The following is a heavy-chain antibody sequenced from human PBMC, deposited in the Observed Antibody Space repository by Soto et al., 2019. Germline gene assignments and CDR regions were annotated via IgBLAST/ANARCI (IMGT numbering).Heavy chain of an antibody. V-gene: IGHV3-7*01. CDR1: GFTFSSYW. CDR2: IKQDGSEK. Sequence: PGGSLRLSCAASGFTFSSYWMSWVRQAPGKGLEWVANIKQDGSEKYYVDSVKGRFTISRDNAKNSLYLQMNSLRAEDTAVYYCARVSSGGWYAAFDIWGQGTMVTVSS. J-gene: IGHJ3*02. CDR3: ARVSSGGWYAAFDI. D-gene: IGHD6-19*01.